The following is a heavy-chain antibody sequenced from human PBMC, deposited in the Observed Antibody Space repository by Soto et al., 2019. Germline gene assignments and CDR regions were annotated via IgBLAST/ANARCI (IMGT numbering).Heavy chain of an antibody. D-gene: IGHD3-16*01. CDR2: ISFEGSTK. CDR1: KFTFSNYD. V-gene: IGHV3-30*18. Sequence: GGSLRLSCVASKFTFSNYDMHWVRQAPGKGLEWVALISFEGSTKYYADSVEGRFTISRDNSKNTLYLQMNSLRPEDTAVYYCAKPVWEKPMTLNHFDSWGLGALVTVSS. CDR3: AKPVWEKPMTLNHFDS. J-gene: IGHJ4*02.